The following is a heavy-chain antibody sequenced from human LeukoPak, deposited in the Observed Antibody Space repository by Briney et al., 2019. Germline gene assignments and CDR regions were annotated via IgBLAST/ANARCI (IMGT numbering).Heavy chain of an antibody. CDR1: GFTFSSYG. CDR3: AKSLGAIDYYYYMDV. J-gene: IGHJ6*03. V-gene: IGHV3-33*06. CDR2: IWYDGSNK. Sequence: RSLRLSCAASGFTFSSYGMHWVRQAPGKGLEWVAVIWYDGSNKYYADSVKGRFTISRDNSKNTLYLQMNSLRAEDTAVYYCAKSLGAIDYYYYMDVWGKGTTVTVSS. D-gene: IGHD4/OR15-4a*01.